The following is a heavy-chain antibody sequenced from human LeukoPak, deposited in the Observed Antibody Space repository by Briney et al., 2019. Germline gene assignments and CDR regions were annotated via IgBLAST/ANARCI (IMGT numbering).Heavy chain of an antibody. D-gene: IGHD3-10*01. CDR1: GGSISRGGYY. V-gene: IGHV4-31*03. Sequence: SQTLSLTCTVSGGSISRGGYYWSWIRQHPGKGLEWIGYIYYSGSTYYNPSLKSRVTISVDTSKNQFSLKLSSVTAADTAVYYCARSMVRGVILVYWGQGTLVTVSS. J-gene: IGHJ4*02. CDR2: IYYSGST. CDR3: ARSMVRGVILVY.